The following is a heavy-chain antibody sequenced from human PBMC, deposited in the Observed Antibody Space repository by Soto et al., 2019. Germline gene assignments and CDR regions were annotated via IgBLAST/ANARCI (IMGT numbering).Heavy chain of an antibody. V-gene: IGHV4-39*01. Sequence: SETLSLTCTVSGGSISSSSYYWGWIRQPPGKGLEWIGSIYYSGSTYYNPSLKSRVTISVDTSKNQFSLKLSSVTAADTAVYYCARLDVDVWGQGTTVTVSS. CDR2: IYYSGST. CDR3: ARLDVDV. CDR1: GGSISSSSYY. J-gene: IGHJ6*02.